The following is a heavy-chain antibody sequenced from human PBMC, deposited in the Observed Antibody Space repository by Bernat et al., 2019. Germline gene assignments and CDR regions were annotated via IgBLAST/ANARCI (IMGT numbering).Heavy chain of an antibody. Sequence: QVQLVQSGAEVKKPGASVKVSCKASGYTFTSYGISWVRQAPGQGLEWMGWISAYNGNTDYAQKLQGRVTMTTDTSTSTAYMELRSLRSDDTAVYYCARDPPHYYDSSGYYYASTHPFDYWGQGTLVTVSS. D-gene: IGHD3-22*01. CDR2: ISAYNGNT. CDR1: GYTFTSYG. J-gene: IGHJ4*02. V-gene: IGHV1-18*01. CDR3: ARDPPHYYDSSGYYYASTHPFDY.